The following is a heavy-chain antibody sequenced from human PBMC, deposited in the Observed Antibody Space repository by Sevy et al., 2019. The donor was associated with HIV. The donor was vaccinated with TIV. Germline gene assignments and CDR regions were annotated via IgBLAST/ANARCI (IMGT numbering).Heavy chain of an antibody. J-gene: IGHJ6*03. CDR3: ARVSSSGWNEYYYYYMDV. V-gene: IGHV4-61*01. Sequence: SETLSLTCTVSGGSVSSGSYYWSWIRQPPGKGLEWIGYIYYSGSTNYNPSLKSRVTISVDTSKNQFSLKLSSVTAADTAVYYCARVSSSGWNEYYYYYMDVWGKGTTVTVSS. CDR1: GGSVSSGSYY. CDR2: IYYSGST. D-gene: IGHD6-19*01.